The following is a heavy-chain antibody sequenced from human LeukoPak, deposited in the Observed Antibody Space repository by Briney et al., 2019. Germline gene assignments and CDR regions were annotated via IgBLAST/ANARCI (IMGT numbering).Heavy chain of an antibody. V-gene: IGHV5-51*01. D-gene: IGHD3-9*01. J-gene: IGHJ3*01. Sequence: GESLKISCEASGFNFNNYWVGWVRQRPGKGLEWMGIIYPGDYDTRYSPSFQGHVTISVDKSISTAYLQWRSLRASDTAMYFCAGHSFDTVDAFDVWGQGTIVTVSA. CDR2: IYPGDYDT. CDR1: GFNFNNYW. CDR3: AGHSFDTVDAFDV.